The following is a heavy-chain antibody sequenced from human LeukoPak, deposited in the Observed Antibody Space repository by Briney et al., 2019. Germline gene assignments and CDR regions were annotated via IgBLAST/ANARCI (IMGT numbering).Heavy chain of an antibody. V-gene: IGHV3-11*06. CDR2: ISSSSSYT. Sequence: GGSLRLSCAVSGFTFNDYAMSWIRQAPGKGLEWVSYISSSSSYTNYADSVKGRFTISRDNAKNSLYLQMNSLRAEDTAVYYCARHHYIAVAGSDYWGQGTLVTVSS. CDR3: ARHHYIAVAGSDY. J-gene: IGHJ4*02. CDR1: GFTFNDYA. D-gene: IGHD6-19*01.